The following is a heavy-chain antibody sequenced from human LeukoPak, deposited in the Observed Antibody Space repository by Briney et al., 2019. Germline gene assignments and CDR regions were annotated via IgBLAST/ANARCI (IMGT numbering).Heavy chain of an antibody. CDR2: INHSGSA. CDR1: GGSFSGYY. V-gene: IGHV4-34*01. CDR3: ATGPRITRVRGVITFDY. D-gene: IGHD3-10*01. Sequence: PSETLSLTCAVSGGSFSGYYWSWIRQPPGKGREWSGEINHSGSANYNPSLKSRVTISVDTSNTQFSPKLSSVPPADTVVSYCATGPRITRVRGVITFDYRGHGTLVTASS. J-gene: IGHJ4*01.